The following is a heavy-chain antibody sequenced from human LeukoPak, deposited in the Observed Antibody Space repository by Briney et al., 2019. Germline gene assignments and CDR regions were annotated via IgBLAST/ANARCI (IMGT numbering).Heavy chain of an antibody. CDR1: GGSFSGYY. CDR2: INXSGST. CDR3: ARGLRRYDFWSGYPRYYFDY. J-gene: IGHJ4*02. D-gene: IGHD3-3*01. V-gene: IGHV4-34*01. Sequence: SETLSLTCAVYGGSFSGYYWSWIRQPPGKGLEWIGEINXSGSTNYNPSLKSRVTISVDTSKNQFSLKLSSVTAADTAVYYCARGLRRYDFWSGYPRYYFDYWGQGTLVTVSS.